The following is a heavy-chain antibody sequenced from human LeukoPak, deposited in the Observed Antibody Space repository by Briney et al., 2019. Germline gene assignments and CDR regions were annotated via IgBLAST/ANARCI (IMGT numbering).Heavy chain of an antibody. CDR1: AGSVSSGSYY. Sequence: SETLSLTCTVSAGSVSSGSYYWSWIRQPPGKGLEWIGYIYYSGSTTYNPSLKSRVTMSVDTSKNKFSLKLNSLTAADTAVYYCAREVRGAVAGGFDYWGQGTLVTVSS. J-gene: IGHJ4*02. CDR3: AREVRGAVAGGFDY. D-gene: IGHD6-19*01. V-gene: IGHV4-61*01. CDR2: IYYSGST.